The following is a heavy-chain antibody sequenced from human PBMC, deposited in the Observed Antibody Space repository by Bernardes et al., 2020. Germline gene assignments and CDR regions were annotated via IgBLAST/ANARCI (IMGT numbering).Heavy chain of an antibody. Sequence: SETLSLTFTFSGGSIRSYYWSWIRQPPGTGLDWIGYIYYSGSTNYNPSLKSRVTISVDTSKNQFSLKLSSVTASDTAVYYCARILLRCPTHCYYYGMDVWGKGTTVTGSS. V-gene: IGHV4-59*01. D-gene: IGHD4-17*01. J-gene: IGHJ6*04. CDR2: IYYSGST. CDR1: GGSIRSYY. CDR3: ARILLRCPTHCYYYGMDV.